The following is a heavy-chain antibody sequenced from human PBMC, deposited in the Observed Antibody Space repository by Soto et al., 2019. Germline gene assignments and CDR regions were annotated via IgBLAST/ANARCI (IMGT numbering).Heavy chain of an antibody. J-gene: IGHJ3*02. CDR1: GDSISSYS. V-gene: IGHV4-59*08. CDR3: ARRWGGTFDI. D-gene: IGHD3-10*01. Sequence: TSETLSLTCTVSGDSISSYSWSWIRQPPGKGLEWIGNIHYNGNTKYSPSLKSRVTMSVDTSKNQFSLKLSSVTAADTAVYYCARRWGGTFDIWGQGTMVTVS. CDR2: IHYNGNT.